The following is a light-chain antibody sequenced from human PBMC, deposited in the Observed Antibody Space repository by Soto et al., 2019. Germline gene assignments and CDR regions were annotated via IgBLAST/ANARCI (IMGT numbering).Light chain of an antibody. V-gene: IGLV2-18*02. CDR1: SSDVGSYNR. CDR3: YSFTSSNTYV. CDR2: EVS. J-gene: IGLJ1*01. Sequence: QSVLTQPPSVSGSPGQSVTISCTGNSSDVGSYNRVSWYQQPPGTAPKVIIYEVSNRPSGVPDRFSGSKSGNTASLTISGLQPEDEADYYCYSFTSSNTYVFGTGTKVTVL.